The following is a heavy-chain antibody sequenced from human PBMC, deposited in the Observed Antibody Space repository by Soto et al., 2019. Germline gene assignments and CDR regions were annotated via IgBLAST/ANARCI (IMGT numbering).Heavy chain of an antibody. CDR3: ARHETLHGDYDY. J-gene: IGHJ4*02. Sequence: ASVKVSCKASGYTFTSYAMHWVRQAPGQSPEWMGWINAGNGNTQYIQKFQGRVTFTRDTSATTAYMEVSSLRSEDTAVYYCARHETLHGDYDYWGQGTLVTVSS. CDR1: GYTFTSYA. D-gene: IGHD4-17*01. V-gene: IGHV1-3*01. CDR2: INAGNGNT.